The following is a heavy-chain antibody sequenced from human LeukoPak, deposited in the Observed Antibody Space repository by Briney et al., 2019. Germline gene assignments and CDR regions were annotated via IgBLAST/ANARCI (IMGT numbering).Heavy chain of an antibody. Sequence: SETLSLTCTVSGGSISSSSYYWAWLRQPPGKGLEWIGSIYYSGSTYYSPSLKSRVTISVDTSKNQFSLKLSSVTAADTAVYYCARDRTRWFDPWGQGTLVTVSS. D-gene: IGHD1-1*01. CDR3: ARDRTRWFDP. CDR1: GGSISSSSYY. CDR2: IYYSGST. J-gene: IGHJ5*02. V-gene: IGHV4-39*07.